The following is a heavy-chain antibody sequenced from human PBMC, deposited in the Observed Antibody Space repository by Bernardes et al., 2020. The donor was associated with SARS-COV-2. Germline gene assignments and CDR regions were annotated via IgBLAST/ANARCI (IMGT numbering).Heavy chain of an antibody. CDR3: ARVKADLEWLLFY. Sequence: ASVKVSCKASGYTFTGYYMHWVRQAPGQGLEWMGWINPNSGGTNYAQKFQGRVTMTRDTSISTVYMELSRLRSDDTAVYYCARVKADLEWLLFYWGQGTLVTVSS. CDR2: INPNSGGT. CDR1: GYTFTGYY. V-gene: IGHV1-2*02. J-gene: IGHJ4*02. D-gene: IGHD3-3*01.